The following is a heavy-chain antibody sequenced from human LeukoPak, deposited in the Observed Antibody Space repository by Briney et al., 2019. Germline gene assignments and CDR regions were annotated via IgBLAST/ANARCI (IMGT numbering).Heavy chain of an antibody. CDR3: ARQGAVRGVIIDWFDP. CDR2: INHSGST. CDR1: GGSFSRYY. Sequence: SETLSLPRAVYGGSFSRYYWSWIRQPPGKGLEWIGEINHSGSTNHNPPLKSRVTISVDTSKHQFSLTLSSVTAADRAVYYCARQGAVRGVIIDWFDPWGQGTLVTVSS. D-gene: IGHD3-10*01. V-gene: IGHV4-34*01. J-gene: IGHJ5*02.